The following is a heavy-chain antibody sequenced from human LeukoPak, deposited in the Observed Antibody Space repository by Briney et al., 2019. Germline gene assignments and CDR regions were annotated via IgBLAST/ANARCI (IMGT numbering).Heavy chain of an antibody. J-gene: IGHJ5*02. CDR3: SKESEGWFDP. V-gene: IGHV1-46*03. CDR1: GYTFTSYY. Sequence: ASVKVSCXASGYTFTSYYIHWVRQAHGQGLEWVGIINPSGGSTSYAQKFQGRVTMTRDTSTSTVYMELSSLRSDDTAVYYCSKESEGWFDPWGQGTLVTVSS. CDR2: INPSGGST. D-gene: IGHD3-10*01.